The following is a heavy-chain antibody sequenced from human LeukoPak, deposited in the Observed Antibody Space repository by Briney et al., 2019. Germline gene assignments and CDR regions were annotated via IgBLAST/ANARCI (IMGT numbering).Heavy chain of an antibody. V-gene: IGHV4-39*07. CDR1: GGSITNTGAY. CDR3: ARDTGPSGTAFDY. D-gene: IGHD2-2*01. J-gene: IGHJ4*02. CDR2: IYYSGSA. Sequence: SETLSLTCTVSGGSITNTGAYWVWIRQSPGKGLEWVGSIYYSGSAYYTPSLRSRVTISVATSKSLFSLTLSSVTAADTAVYYCARDTGPSGTAFDYWGQGILVTVSS.